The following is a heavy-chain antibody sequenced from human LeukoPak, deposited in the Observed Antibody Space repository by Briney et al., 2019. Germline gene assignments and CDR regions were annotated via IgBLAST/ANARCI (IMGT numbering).Heavy chain of an antibody. CDR2: IYSSGST. J-gene: IGHJ5*02. CDR3: AKVVVTGYNWFDP. CDR1: GGSISSYY. Sequence: HPSETLSLTCTVSGGSISSYYWSWIRQPAGKGLEWIGRIYSSGSTNYNPSFQSRVTMSLDTSKSQFSLKLSSVTAADTAVYYCAKVVVTGYNWFDPWGQGTLVTVSS. D-gene: IGHD2-21*02. V-gene: IGHV4-4*07.